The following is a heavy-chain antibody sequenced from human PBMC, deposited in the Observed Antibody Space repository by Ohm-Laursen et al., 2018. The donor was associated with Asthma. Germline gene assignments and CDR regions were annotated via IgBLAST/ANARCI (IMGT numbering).Heavy chain of an antibody. J-gene: IGHJ4*02. V-gene: IGHV4-30-4*01. CDR1: GGSISSGDYY. CDR2: IYYSGST. Sequence: SQTLSLTCPVSGGSISSGDYYWSWIRQPPGKGLEWIGYIYYSGSTYYNPSLKSRVTISVDTSKNQFSLKLSSVTAADTAVYYCASLNWNRGYFDYWGQGTLVTVSS. CDR3: ASLNWNRGYFDY. D-gene: IGHD1/OR15-1a*01.